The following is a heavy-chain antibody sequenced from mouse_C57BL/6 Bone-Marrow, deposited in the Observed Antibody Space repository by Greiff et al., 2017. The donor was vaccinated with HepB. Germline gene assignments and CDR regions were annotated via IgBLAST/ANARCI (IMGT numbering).Heavy chain of an antibody. CDR1: GYTFTSYW. CDR2: IYPGNSDT. V-gene: IGHV1-5*01. Sequence: VQLQQSGTVLARPGASVKMSCKTSGYTFTSYWMHWVKQRPGQGLEWIGAIYPGNSDTSYNQKFKGKAKLTAVTSASPAYMELSSLTNEDSAVYYCTRERWLLRWFAYWGQGTLVTVSA. J-gene: IGHJ3*01. D-gene: IGHD2-3*01. CDR3: TRERWLLRWFAY.